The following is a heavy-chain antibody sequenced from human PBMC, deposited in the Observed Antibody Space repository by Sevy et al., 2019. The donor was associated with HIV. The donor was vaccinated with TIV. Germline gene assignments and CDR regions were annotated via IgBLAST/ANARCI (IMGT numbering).Heavy chain of an antibody. J-gene: IGHJ6*02. V-gene: IGHV1-69*13. CDR1: GGTFSSYA. D-gene: IGHD2-15*01. Sequence: ASVKVSCKASGGTFSSYAISWVRQAPGQGLEWMGGIIPIFGTANYAQTFQGRVTITADESTSTAYMELSSLRSEDTAVYYCAREGAHIVVVVAATRGSYYYGMDVWGQGTTVTVSS. CDR2: IIPIFGTA. CDR3: AREGAHIVVVVAATRGSYYYGMDV.